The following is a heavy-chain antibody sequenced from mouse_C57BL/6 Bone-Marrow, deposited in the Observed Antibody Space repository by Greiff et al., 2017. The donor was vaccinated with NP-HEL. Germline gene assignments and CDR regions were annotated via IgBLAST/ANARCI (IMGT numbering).Heavy chain of an antibody. J-gene: IGHJ4*01. CDR3: ARGNNVNYAMDY. CDR1: GYTFTTYP. CDR2: FYPYNDDT. D-gene: IGHD2-1*01. Sequence: QVQLQQSGAELVKPGASVKMSCKASGYTFTTYPIEWMKQSHGKCLEWIGNFYPYNDDTNYNEKFKGKATLTVDKSSSTVYLELSGLTSDDSAVYYCARGNNVNYAMDYWGQGTSVTVSS. V-gene: IGHV1-47*01.